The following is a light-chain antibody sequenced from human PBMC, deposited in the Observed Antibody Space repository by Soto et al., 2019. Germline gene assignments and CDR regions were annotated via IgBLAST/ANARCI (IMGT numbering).Light chain of an antibody. CDR3: SSYVGSSHFYV. CDR1: SSDVGGYNF. J-gene: IGLJ1*01. V-gene: IGLV2-8*01. Sequence: QSALTQPPSASGSPGQSVTISCTGTSSDVGGYNFVSWYQHHPGKAPKLLISEVVKRPSGVPDRFSGSKSGNTASLTVSGLQAVDEADYYCSSYVGSSHFYVFGTGTKLTVL. CDR2: EVV.